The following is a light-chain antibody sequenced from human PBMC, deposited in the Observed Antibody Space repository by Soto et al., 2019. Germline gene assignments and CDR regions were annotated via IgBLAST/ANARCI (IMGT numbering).Light chain of an antibody. CDR1: SSDVGGYNY. CDR3: SSYTSSSTLV. Sequence: QSALTQPDYVSGSPGQSITISCTGTSSDVGGYNYVSWYQQHPGKAPKLMIYEVSNRPSGVSNRFSGSKSGNTASLTISGLQAEDEADYYCSSYTSSSTLVFGTGTKLTVL. CDR2: EVS. J-gene: IGLJ1*01. V-gene: IGLV2-14*01.